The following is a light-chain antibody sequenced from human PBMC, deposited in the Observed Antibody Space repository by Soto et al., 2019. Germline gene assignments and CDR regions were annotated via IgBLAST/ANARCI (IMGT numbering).Light chain of an antibody. J-gene: IGKJ4*01. Sequence: DIVMTQSPDSLAVSLGERATINCKSSQTVLYSSNNKNYLAWYQQKPGQPPKLLIYWASTRQSGVPDRFSGGGFGTDFTLTISSLQAEDVGIYYCQEYYSTPLTFGGGTKVELK. CDR1: QTVLYSSNNKNY. CDR2: WAS. V-gene: IGKV4-1*01. CDR3: QEYYSTPLT.